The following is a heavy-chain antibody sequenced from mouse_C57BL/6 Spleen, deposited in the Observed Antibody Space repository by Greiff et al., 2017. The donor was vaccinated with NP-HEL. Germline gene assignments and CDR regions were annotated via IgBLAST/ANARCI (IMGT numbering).Heavy chain of an antibody. Sequence: QVQLQQPGAELVKPGASVKLSCKASGYTFTSYWMQWVKQRPGQGLEWIGEIDPSDSYTNYNQKFKGKATLTVAPSSSTAYMQLSSLTSEDSAVDYCARWGYHDARNAMDDWGQGTSVTVSS. D-gene: IGHD3-1*01. CDR1: GYTFTSYW. CDR3: ARWGYHDARNAMDD. CDR2: IDPSDSYT. J-gene: IGHJ4*01. V-gene: IGHV1-50*01.